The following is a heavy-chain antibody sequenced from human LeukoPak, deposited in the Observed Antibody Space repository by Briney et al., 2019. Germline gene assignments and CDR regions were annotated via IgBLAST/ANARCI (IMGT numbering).Heavy chain of an antibody. D-gene: IGHD7-27*01. V-gene: IGHV3-7*01. CDR1: GLNFRKSW. Sequence: GGSLRLSCAASGLNFRKSWMTWVRQAPGRGLEWVASIRDDGSENFYVDSVKGRFTISRDNAKNSLYLQMNSLRAEDTAVYYCTTWGDAWGLDFWGQGILVSVSS. J-gene: IGHJ4*02. CDR2: IRDDGSEN. CDR3: TTWGDAWGLDF.